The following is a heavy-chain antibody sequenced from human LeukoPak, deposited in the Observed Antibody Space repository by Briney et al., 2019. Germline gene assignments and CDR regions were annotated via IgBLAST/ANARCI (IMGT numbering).Heavy chain of an antibody. CDR3: ARWFFGVVTPYWYFDL. CDR2: INHSGST. CDR1: GGSLSGYY. D-gene: IGHD3-3*01. Sequence: SETLSLTCAVYGGSLSGYYWSWLRQPPGKGLEWIGEINHSGSTNYNPSLKSRVTISVDTSKNQFSLKLSSVTAADTAVYYCARWFFGVVTPYWYFDLWGRGTLVTVSS. J-gene: IGHJ2*01. V-gene: IGHV4-34*01.